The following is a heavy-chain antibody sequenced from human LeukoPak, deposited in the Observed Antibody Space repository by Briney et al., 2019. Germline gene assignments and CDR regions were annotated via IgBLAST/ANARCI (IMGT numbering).Heavy chain of an antibody. Sequence: GGSLRLSCAASGLTVNNNYMNWVRQAPGKGLERVSALYIGGNTYYADSVRGRFTISRDNSKNTLYLQMNSLRAEDTAIYYCMTAAGYNFGQYWGQGTLVTVSS. V-gene: IGHV3-53*01. CDR2: LYIGGNT. CDR1: GLTVNNNY. J-gene: IGHJ4*02. CDR3: MTAAGYNFGQY. D-gene: IGHD5-18*01.